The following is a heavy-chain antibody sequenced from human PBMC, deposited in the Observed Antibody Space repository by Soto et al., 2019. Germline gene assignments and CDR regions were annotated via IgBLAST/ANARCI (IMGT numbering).Heavy chain of an antibody. CDR2: ISGSGGST. V-gene: IGHV3-23*01. J-gene: IGHJ4*02. D-gene: IGHD6-19*01. Sequence: EVQLLESGGGLVQPGGSLRLSCAASGFTFSSYAMSWVRQAPGKGLEGVSAISGSGGSTYYADSVKGRFTISRDNSKNTLYLQMNSLRAEDTAVYYCAKDASPMYSSGWYVSAYWGQGTLVTVSS. CDR1: GFTFSSYA. CDR3: AKDASPMYSSGWYVSAY.